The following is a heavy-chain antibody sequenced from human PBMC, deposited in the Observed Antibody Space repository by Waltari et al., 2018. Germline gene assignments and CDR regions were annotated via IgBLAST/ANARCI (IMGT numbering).Heavy chain of an antibody. Sequence: QIQLVQSGAEVKKPGASVRVSCKASGYIFTTNTIPWVRQAPGQGLEWMGWIGAYNVKTNDEQKLQGRVTLTTDTSTSTAYMELRSLKSDDTAVYYCARRTSATGFDPWGQGTLVTVSS. CDR1: GYIFTTNT. J-gene: IGHJ5*02. CDR3: ARRTSATGFDP. V-gene: IGHV1-18*04. D-gene: IGHD2-15*01. CDR2: IGAYNVKT.